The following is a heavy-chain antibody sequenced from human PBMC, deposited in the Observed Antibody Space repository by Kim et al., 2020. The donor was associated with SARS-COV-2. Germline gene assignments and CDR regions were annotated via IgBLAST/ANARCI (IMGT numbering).Heavy chain of an antibody. CDR2: NK. Sequence: NKYYADPVKGRFTISRDNSKNTLYLQMNSLRAEDTAVYYCAKWTPPFDPWGQGTLVTVSS. V-gene: IGHV3-30*02. CDR3: AKWTPPFDP. J-gene: IGHJ5*02.